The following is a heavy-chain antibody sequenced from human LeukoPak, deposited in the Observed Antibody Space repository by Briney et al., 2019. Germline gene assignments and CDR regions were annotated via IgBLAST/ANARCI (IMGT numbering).Heavy chain of an antibody. CDR2: INSSGSTI. J-gene: IGHJ6*04. D-gene: IGHD6-19*01. CDR3: ERDRYSSGWYPRRGYYDGMDV. V-gene: IGHV3-48*03. Sequence: PGGSLRLSCAASGFTFSSYEMNWVPQAPGKAREGVSYINSSGSTIYYPDSVKRRFTIPRHNDKHSLYLQMNSVRGEDTAVYYCERDRYSSGWYPRRGYYDGMDVWGKGTTVTVSS. CDR1: GFTFSSYE.